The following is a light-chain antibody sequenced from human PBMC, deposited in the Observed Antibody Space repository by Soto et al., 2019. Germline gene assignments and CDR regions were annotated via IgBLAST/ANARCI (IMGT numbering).Light chain of an antibody. CDR1: QSVSSY. J-gene: IGKJ5*01. V-gene: IGKV3-11*01. Sequence: DIVFTQSPATLSLSPRERATLSCAASQSVSSYLAWYQQKPGQAPRLLIYDTSIRASGIPARFSGSGSGTDFTLTISSLDPEDSAVYYCQQRSNRPLTFGQGTRLEI. CDR2: DTS. CDR3: QQRSNRPLT.